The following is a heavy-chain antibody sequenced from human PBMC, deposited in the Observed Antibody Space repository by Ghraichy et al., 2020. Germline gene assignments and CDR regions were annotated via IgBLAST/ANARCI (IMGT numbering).Heavy chain of an antibody. CDR2: IYPGDSDT. V-gene: IGHV5-51*01. Sequence: GGSLRLSCKGSGYSFTSYWIGWVRQMPGKGLEWMGIIYPGDSDTRYSPSFQGQVTISADKSISTAYLQWSSLKASDTAMYYCARFYADDILTHTRRGWFNPWGQGTLVTVSS. CDR1: GYSFTSYW. CDR3: ARFYADDILTHTRRGWFNP. J-gene: IGHJ5*02. D-gene: IGHD3-9*01.